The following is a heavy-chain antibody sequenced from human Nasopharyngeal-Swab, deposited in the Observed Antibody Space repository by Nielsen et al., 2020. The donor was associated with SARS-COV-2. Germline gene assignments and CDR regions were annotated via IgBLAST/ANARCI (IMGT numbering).Heavy chain of an antibody. D-gene: IGHD6-19*01. CDR1: GFTFSSYA. CDR2: ISGSGGST. Sequence: ETLSLTCAASGFTFSSYAMSWVRQAPGKGLEWVSAISGSGGSTYYADSVKGRFTISRDNSKNTLYLQMNSLRAEDTAVYYCAKEYSSGWYFPGYWGQGTLVTVSS. J-gene: IGHJ4*02. CDR3: AKEYSSGWYFPGY. V-gene: IGHV3-23*01.